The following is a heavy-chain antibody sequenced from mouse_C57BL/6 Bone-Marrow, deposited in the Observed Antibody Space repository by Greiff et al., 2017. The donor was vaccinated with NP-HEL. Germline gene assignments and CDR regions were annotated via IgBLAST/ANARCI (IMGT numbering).Heavy chain of an antibody. CDR1: GYTFTSYG. CDR3: ARSEEPLWDVAY. J-gene: IGHJ3*01. V-gene: IGHV1-81*01. D-gene: IGHD4-1*01. Sequence: QVQLQQSGAELARPGASVKLSCKASGYTFTSYGISWVKQRTGQGLEWIGEIYPRSGNTYYNEKFKGKATLTADKSSSTAYMQLSSLTSEDSAVYYCARSEEPLWDVAYWGQGTLVTVSA. CDR2: IYPRSGNT.